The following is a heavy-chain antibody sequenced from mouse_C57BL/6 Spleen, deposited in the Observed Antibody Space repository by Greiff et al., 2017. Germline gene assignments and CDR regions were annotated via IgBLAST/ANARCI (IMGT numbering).Heavy chain of an antibody. J-gene: IGHJ4*01. D-gene: IGHD2-2*01. CDR2: INPGSGGT. Sequence: VQLVESGAELVRPGTSVKVSCKASGYAFTNYLIEWVKQRPGQGLEWIGVINPGSGGTNYDEKFKGKATLTADKSSSTAYMQLSSLTSEDSAVYFCARGGIYYGYDAAMDYWGQGTSVTVSS. V-gene: IGHV1-54*01. CDR1: GYAFTNYL. CDR3: ARGGIYYGYDAAMDY.